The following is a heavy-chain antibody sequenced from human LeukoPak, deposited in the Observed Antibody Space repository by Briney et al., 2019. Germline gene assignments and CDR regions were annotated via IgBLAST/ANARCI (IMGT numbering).Heavy chain of an antibody. V-gene: IGHV3-23*01. CDR2: ISGSGVST. Sequence: PGGSLRLSCAASGFTFSSYAMSWVRQAPGKGLEWVSVISGSGVSTYYADSVKGRFTISRDNSKSTLCLQMNSLRAEDTAVYYCAKQLGYCSDGSCYFPYWGQGTLVTVSS. CDR1: GFTFSSYA. CDR3: AKQLGYCSDGSCYFPY. D-gene: IGHD2-15*01. J-gene: IGHJ4*02.